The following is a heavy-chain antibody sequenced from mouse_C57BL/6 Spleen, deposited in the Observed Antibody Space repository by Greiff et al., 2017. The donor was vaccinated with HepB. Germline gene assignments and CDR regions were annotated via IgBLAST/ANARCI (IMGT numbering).Heavy chain of an antibody. J-gene: IGHJ1*03. Sequence: QVQLQQPGAELVKPGASVKLSCKASGYTFTSYWMHWVKQRPGQGLEWIGMIHPTSGRTNYNEKFKSKATLTVDKSSSTAYMQLSSLTAEDAAVYYCAPDGYYGYVDVWGTGTTVTVSS. V-gene: IGHV1-64*01. CDR2: IHPTSGRT. CDR1: GYTFTSYW. D-gene: IGHD2-3*01. CDR3: APDGYYGYVDV.